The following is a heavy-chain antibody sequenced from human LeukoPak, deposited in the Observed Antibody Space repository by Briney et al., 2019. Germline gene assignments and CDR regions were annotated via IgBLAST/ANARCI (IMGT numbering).Heavy chain of an antibody. V-gene: IGHV4-39*01. Sequence: PSETLSLTCTVSGGSISSSSYYWGWIRQPPGKGLEWIGSIYYSGSTYYNPSLKSRVTISVDTSKNQFSLKLSSVTAADTAVYYCASGGYSSGWSFDYWGQGTLVTVSS. CDR1: GGSISSSSYY. D-gene: IGHD6-19*01. CDR2: IYYSGST. J-gene: IGHJ4*02. CDR3: ASGGYSSGWSFDY.